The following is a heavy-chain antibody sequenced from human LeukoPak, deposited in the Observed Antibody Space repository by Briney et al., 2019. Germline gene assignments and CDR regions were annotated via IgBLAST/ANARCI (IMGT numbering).Heavy chain of an antibody. CDR2: INPSGGST. CDR3: ARSPGLGSGLFSY. D-gene: IGHD6-19*01. CDR1: GYTFTSYY. Sequence: ASVKVSCKASGYTFTSYYMHWVRQAPGQGLEWMGIINPSGGSTSYAQKFQGRVTMTTDTSTSTAYMELRSLRSDDTAVYYCARSPGLGSGLFSYWGQGTLVTVSS. J-gene: IGHJ4*02. V-gene: IGHV1-46*01.